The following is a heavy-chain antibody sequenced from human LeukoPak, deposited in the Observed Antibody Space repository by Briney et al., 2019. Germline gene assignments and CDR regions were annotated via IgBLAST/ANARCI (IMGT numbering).Heavy chain of an antibody. D-gene: IGHD5-12*01. CDR1: GFTFTSYA. CDR2: ISRTGGST. Sequence: PGGSLRLSCSASGFTFTSYAMHWVRQAPGKGLEYVSAISRTGGSTYYADSVKGRFTISRDNSKNTLYLQMSSLRAEDAAVYYCVKDRDTGYDSLDYWGQGTLVTVSS. CDR3: VKDRDTGYDSLDY. V-gene: IGHV3-64D*06. J-gene: IGHJ4*02.